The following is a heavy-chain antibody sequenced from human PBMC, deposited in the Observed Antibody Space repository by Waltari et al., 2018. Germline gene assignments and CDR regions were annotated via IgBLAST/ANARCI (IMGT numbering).Heavy chain of an antibody. CDR1: GFTFSSYG. CDR2: IRYDGSNK. D-gene: IGHD6-19*01. J-gene: IGHJ3*02. CDR3: AKDWRAIAVAGCAFDI. V-gene: IGHV3-30*02. Sequence: QVQLVESGGGVVQPGGSLRLSCAASGFTFSSYGMHWVRQAPGKGLEWVAFIRYDGSNKYYADSVKGRFTISRDNSKNTLYLQMNSLRAEDTAVYYCAKDWRAIAVAGCAFDIWGQGTMVTVSS.